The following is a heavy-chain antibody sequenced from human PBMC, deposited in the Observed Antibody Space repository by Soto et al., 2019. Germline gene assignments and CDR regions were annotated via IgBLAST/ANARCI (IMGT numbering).Heavy chain of an antibody. CDR3: TTDAYDSSGYYGPYPGEYWFDP. Sequence: GGSLRLSCAASGFTFSNAWMNWVRQAPGKGLEWVGRIKSKTDGGTTDYAAPVKGRFTISRDDSKNTLYLQMNSLKTEDTAVYYCTTDAYDSSGYYGPYPGEYWFDPWGQGTLVTVSS. V-gene: IGHV3-15*07. CDR1: GFTFSNAW. J-gene: IGHJ5*02. D-gene: IGHD3-22*01. CDR2: IKSKTDGGTT.